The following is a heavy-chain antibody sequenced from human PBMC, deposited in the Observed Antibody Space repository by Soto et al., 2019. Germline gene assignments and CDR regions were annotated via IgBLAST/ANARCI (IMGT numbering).Heavy chain of an antibody. V-gene: IGHV1-18*04. J-gene: IGHJ6*02. D-gene: IGHD1-20*01. Sequence: ASVKVSCKASGYSFSSYGISWVRQAPGQGLEWMGWISAYNGNTNYVEKFQGRVAMTTDTSTSTAYLEARSLRSDDAAVYFCARDPPITGSLRGTPLMAVWGQGTTVTVSS. CDR3: ARDPPITGSLRGTPLMAV. CDR2: ISAYNGNT. CDR1: GYSFSSYG.